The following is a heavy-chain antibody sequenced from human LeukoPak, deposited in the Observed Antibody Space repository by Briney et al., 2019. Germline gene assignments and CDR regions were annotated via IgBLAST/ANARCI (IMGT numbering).Heavy chain of an antibody. J-gene: IGHJ6*03. V-gene: IGHV3-30-3*01. D-gene: IGHD3-16*02. CDR2: ISYDGSNK. CDR1: GFTFSSYA. CDR3: AKVMGDYDYVWGSYRLAYMDV. Sequence: GRSLRLSCAASGFTFSSYAMHWVRQAPGKGLEWVAVISYDGSNKYYADSVKGRFTISRDNSKNTLYLQMNSLRAEDTAVYYCAKVMGDYDYVWGSYRLAYMDVWGKGTTVTVSS.